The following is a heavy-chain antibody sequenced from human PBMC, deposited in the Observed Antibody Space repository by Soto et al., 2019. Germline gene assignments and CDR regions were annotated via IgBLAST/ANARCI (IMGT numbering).Heavy chain of an antibody. CDR3: AKHAEYQLVSWFDP. CDR1: GFSFSTYA. V-gene: IGHV3-23*01. CDR2: ISAGGGNT. Sequence: LRLSCAVSGFSFSTYAMSWVRQAPGKGLEWVSGISAGGGNTYYADSVSGRFTISRDNSKDTLYLQITSLRAEDTAFYYCAKHAEYQLVSWFDPWGQGTLVTVSS. D-gene: IGHD2-2*01. J-gene: IGHJ5*02.